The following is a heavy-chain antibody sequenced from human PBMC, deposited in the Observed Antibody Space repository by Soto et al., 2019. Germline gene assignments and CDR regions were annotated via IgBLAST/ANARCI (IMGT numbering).Heavy chain of an antibody. CDR1: GASMTSNSDY. J-gene: IGHJ6*02. CDR2: IYSSGST. D-gene: IGHD6-6*01. V-gene: IGHV4-39*01. CDR3: TRASPAGRPYYCGVDV. Sequence: PSETLSLTCSVSGASMTSNSDYWGWIRQSPGKGLEWIGSIYSSGSTFYNPSLKSRVTISVDTSNKQLSLRLSSVTATDTAVYYCTRASPAGRPYYCGVDVWGQGTTVTVSS.